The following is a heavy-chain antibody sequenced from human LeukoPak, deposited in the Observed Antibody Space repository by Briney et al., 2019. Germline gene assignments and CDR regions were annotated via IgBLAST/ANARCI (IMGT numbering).Heavy chain of an antibody. Sequence: PGGSLRLSCAASGFTFSDHYMDWVRQAPGKGLEWVGRIRNKANSYTTEYAASVKGRFTISRDDSKNSLYLQMNSLKTEDTAVYYCARDAVGTANAVWGQGTTVTVSS. V-gene: IGHV3-72*01. J-gene: IGHJ6*02. CDR1: GFTFSDHY. CDR3: ARDAVGTANAV. D-gene: IGHD5-18*01. CDR2: IRNKANSYTT.